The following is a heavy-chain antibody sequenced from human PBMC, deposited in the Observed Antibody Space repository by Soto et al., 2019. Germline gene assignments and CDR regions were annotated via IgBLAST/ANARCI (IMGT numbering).Heavy chain of an antibody. CDR3: ARGEYDSSGYYSFDS. Sequence: QVQLQKSGPGLVKISETLSLTCNVSGGSMRTYYWSWIRQPPGKGLEWIGFVCYSGSTKFNPSLKSRAPISVDTSKNQSSLKLSPVTAADTAVYYCARGEYDSSGYYSFDSWGQGTLLAVSS. CDR1: GGSMRTYY. J-gene: IGHJ4*02. D-gene: IGHD3-22*01. V-gene: IGHV4-59*01. CDR2: VCYSGST.